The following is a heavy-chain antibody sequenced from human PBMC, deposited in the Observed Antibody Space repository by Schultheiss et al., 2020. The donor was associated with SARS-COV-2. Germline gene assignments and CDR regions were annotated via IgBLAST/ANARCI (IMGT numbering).Heavy chain of an antibody. V-gene: IGHV3-53*01. CDR2: IYSGGST. J-gene: IGHJ6*03. Sequence: GGSLRLSCAASGFTVSSNYMSWVRQAPGKGLEWVSVIYSGGSTYYADSVKGRFTISRDNSKNTLYLQMNSLRAEDTAVYYCARVYWSFYYMDVWGKGTTVTVSS. CDR3: ARVYWSFYYMDV. D-gene: IGHD2-15*01. CDR1: GFTVSSNY.